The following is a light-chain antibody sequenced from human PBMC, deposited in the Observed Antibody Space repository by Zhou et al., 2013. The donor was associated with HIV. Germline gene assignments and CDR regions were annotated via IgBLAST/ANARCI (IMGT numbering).Light chain of an antibody. CDR2: DAY. Sequence: QMTQSPSSLSASVGDRVTITCRASQGIVKYLAWYQQKPGRAPKSLIYDAYNLQSGVPSRFSGSGSETEFTLTISSLQPDDFATYYCQQYSTYPWTFGQGTKVEV. V-gene: IGKV1-16*01. J-gene: IGKJ1*01. CDR3: QQYSTYPWT. CDR1: QGIVKY.